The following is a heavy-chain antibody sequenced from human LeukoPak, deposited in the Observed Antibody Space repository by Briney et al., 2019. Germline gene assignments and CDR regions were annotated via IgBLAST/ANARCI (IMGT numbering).Heavy chain of an antibody. CDR2: IRSSSRTI. J-gene: IGHJ4*02. CDR1: GFTFSTYS. Sequence: PGGSLRLSCAVSGFTFSTYSMSWVRQCPGKGLEWVSYIRSSSRTIYYADSVKGRFTISRDNAKNSVSLQMNSLRAEDTAVYYCARRSSPDYYNSGTNYLFDYWGQGTLVTVSS. V-gene: IGHV3-48*01. CDR3: ARRSSPDYYNSGTNYLFDY. D-gene: IGHD3-10*01.